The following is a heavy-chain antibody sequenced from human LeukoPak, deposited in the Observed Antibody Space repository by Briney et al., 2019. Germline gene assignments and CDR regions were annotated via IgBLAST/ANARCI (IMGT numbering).Heavy chain of an antibody. D-gene: IGHD3-16*02. CDR3: ANVWGSYRYSYYGMDV. V-gene: IGHV4-39*07. CDR1: GGSISSSSYY. Sequence: PSETLSLTCTVSGGSISSSSYYWGWIRQPPGKGLEWIGSIYYSGSTNYNPSLKSRVTISIDTSKNQFSLKLSSVTAADTAVYYCANVWGSYRYSYYGMDVWGQGTTVTVSS. J-gene: IGHJ6*02. CDR2: IYYSGST.